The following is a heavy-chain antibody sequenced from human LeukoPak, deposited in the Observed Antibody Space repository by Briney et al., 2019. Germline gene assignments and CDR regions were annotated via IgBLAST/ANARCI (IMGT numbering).Heavy chain of an antibody. Sequence: GGPLRLSCAASGFTFRSYGMHWVRQAPGKGLEWVAVMWYDGRKKDYANSVKGRFIISRDNSKNTVYLQMNSLRADDTAVYYCARDPTTVTTGVLGYWGQGTLVTVSS. CDR1: GFTFRSYG. V-gene: IGHV3-33*01. CDR2: MWYDGRKK. CDR3: ARDPTTVTTGVLGY. J-gene: IGHJ4*01. D-gene: IGHD4-17*01.